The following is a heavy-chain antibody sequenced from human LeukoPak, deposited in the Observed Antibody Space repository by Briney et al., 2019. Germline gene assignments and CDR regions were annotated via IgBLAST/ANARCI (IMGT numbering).Heavy chain of an antibody. V-gene: IGHV3-23*01. CDR3: ARGGSYYYDSSGLFPHY. CDR2: ISGSGDNT. CDR1: GFTFSLYA. J-gene: IGHJ4*02. Sequence: GGSLRLSCAASGFTFSLYAMSWVRQTPGKGLEWISTISGSGDNTYYAESVKGRFTISRDNSRNTLYLRMKSLRAEDTAMYYCARGGSYYYDSSGLFPHYWGQGTLVTVSS. D-gene: IGHD3-22*01.